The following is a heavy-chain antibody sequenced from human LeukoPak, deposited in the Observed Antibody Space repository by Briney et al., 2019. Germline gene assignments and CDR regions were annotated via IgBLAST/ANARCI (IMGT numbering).Heavy chain of an antibody. Sequence: PGGSLRLSCAASSFTFSSYEMNCGRQAPGEWLEWVSYISSSGSTIYYADSVKGRFNIATDNPKNSLYLQMNILRAEDTAVYYCARDGVSYYYDSSGGYYFDYWGQGTLVTVSS. CDR2: ISSSGSTI. V-gene: IGHV3-48*03. CDR1: SFTFSSYE. J-gene: IGHJ4*02. CDR3: ARDGVSYYYDSSGGYYFDY. D-gene: IGHD3-22*01.